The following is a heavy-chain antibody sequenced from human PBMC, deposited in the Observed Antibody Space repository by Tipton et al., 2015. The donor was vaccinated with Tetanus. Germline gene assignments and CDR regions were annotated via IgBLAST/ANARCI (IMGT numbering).Heavy chain of an antibody. CDR1: ELTFSGHG. Sequence: SLRLSCAGPELTFSGHGMFWVRLPPGKGLEWVAFVSFDGSKEDYSDSVKGRFSISRDNSKNTLYLQMNSLRAEDTAVYYCAKALYGGCDYWGQGTLVTVSS. CDR2: VSFDGSKE. V-gene: IGHV3-30*18. D-gene: IGHD3-16*01. CDR3: AKALYGGCDY. J-gene: IGHJ4*02.